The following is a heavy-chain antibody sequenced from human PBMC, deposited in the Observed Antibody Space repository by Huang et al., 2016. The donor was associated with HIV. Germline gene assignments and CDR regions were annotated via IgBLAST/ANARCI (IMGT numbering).Heavy chain of an antibody. Sequence: QVQLQESGPGLVKPSETLSLTCTVSGGSISSYYWSWIRQPPGKGLEWIGYMYYSGSTNYNPSLKSRVTISVDTSKNQFSLKLSSVTAADTAVYYCVRSHSIHWGFNWFDPWGQGTLVTVSS. CDR3: VRSHSIHWGFNWFDP. CDR1: GGSISSYY. D-gene: IGHD7-27*01. V-gene: IGHV4-59*01. CDR2: MYYSGST. J-gene: IGHJ5*02.